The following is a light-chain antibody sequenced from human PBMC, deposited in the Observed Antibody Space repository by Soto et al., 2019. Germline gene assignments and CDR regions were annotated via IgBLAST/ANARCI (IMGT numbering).Light chain of an antibody. Sequence: TQSPSTLSSSVGDIFTITCRSSQSIRTFVDWYQQKPGQAPRLLIYGASNRATDIPARFSGSGSGTDFTLTISNLEPEDFAVYYCQQHSHWPPWTFGQGTKVDIK. V-gene: IGKV3-11*01. CDR1: QSIRTF. CDR2: GAS. CDR3: QQHSHWPPWT. J-gene: IGKJ1*01.